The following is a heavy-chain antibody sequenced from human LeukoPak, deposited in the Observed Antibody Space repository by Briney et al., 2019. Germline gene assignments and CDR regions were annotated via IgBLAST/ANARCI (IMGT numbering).Heavy chain of an antibody. D-gene: IGHD1/OR15-1a*01. Sequence: GGSLTLSCVASGFTFSNSWMHWFRQVPGTGLEWASRIDTDGSTTGYADSVRGRFTISRDNAKNTLYLQMNGLRAEDTAIYYCAKDLTWNTADYWGQGTLVTVSS. CDR2: IDTDGSTT. J-gene: IGHJ4*02. CDR3: AKDLTWNTADY. CDR1: GFTFSNSW. V-gene: IGHV3-74*01.